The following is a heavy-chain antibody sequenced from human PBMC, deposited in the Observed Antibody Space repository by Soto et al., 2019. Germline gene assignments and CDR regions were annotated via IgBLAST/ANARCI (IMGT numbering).Heavy chain of an antibody. Sequence: SGGSLRLSCAASGITFSSYAMSWVRQAPGKGLEWVSAISGSGGSTYYADSVKGRFTISRDNSKNTLYLQMNSLRAEDTAVYYCAKDAFLKGDTAMVFWGQGTLVTVSS. CDR2: ISGSGGST. CDR3: AKDAFLKGDTAMVF. V-gene: IGHV3-23*01. CDR1: GITFSSYA. J-gene: IGHJ4*02. D-gene: IGHD5-18*01.